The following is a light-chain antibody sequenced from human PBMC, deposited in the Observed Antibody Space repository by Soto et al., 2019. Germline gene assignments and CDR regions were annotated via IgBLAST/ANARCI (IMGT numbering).Light chain of an antibody. CDR1: QSISSW. J-gene: IGKJ4*01. CDR3: QQYYSYPLT. Sequence: DLPLTTSHTNLSASLGVRVTIICRASQSISSWLAWYQQKPGKAPKLLIYKASSLESGVPSRFSGSGSGTDFTLTISCLQSEDFATYYCQQYYSYPLTFGGGTKVDIK. CDR2: KAS. V-gene: IGKV1-5*03.